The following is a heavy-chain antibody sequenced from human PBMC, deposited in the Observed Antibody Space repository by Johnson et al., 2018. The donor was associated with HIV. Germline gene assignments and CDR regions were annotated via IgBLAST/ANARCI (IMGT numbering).Heavy chain of an antibody. V-gene: IGHV3-30*04. CDR2: ISYDGSDK. CDR3: ARGSTTVTTGDDAFDI. Sequence: VQLVESGGGVVQPGMFVRLSCAASGLNFSDYCMHWVRQAPGKGLEWVAVISYDGSDKYHADSVKGRFTISRDSSKNTLYLEMNTLRPEDTAMYYCARGSTTVTTGDDAFDIWGQGTMVTVSS. D-gene: IGHD4-17*01. J-gene: IGHJ3*02. CDR1: GLNFSDYC.